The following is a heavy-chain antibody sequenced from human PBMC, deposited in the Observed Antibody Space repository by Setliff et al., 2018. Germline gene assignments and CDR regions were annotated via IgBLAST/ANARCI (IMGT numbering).Heavy chain of an antibody. Sequence: PGGSLRLSCAASGFTFDDFAMHWVRQAPGKGLEWGSLISWDGGSNYYADSVKGRFTISRDNSKNSMYLQMNSLRAEDTALYYCAKGYCSSTSCYSNYYVMDVYGQGTTVTVSS. V-gene: IGHV3-43D*03. CDR2: ISWDGGSN. J-gene: IGHJ6*02. D-gene: IGHD2-2*01. CDR3: AKGYCSSTSCYSNYYVMDV. CDR1: GFTFDDFA.